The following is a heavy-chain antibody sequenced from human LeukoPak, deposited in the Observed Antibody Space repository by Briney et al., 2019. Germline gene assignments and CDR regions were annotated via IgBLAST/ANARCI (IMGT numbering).Heavy chain of an antibody. CDR1: GYSFTSYW. D-gene: IGHD4-17*01. CDR2: IYPCDCDT. CDR3: ARTTAHPFSHVDYHSDAFDI. Sequence: GEALKISCKGSGYSFTSYWIGWVRQMPGKGLEWMGIIYPCDCDTRYSPSFQGQVTISADKSISTAYLQWSSLKASDTAMYYCARTTAHPFSHVDYHSDAFDIWGQGTMVTVSS. V-gene: IGHV5-51*03. J-gene: IGHJ3*02.